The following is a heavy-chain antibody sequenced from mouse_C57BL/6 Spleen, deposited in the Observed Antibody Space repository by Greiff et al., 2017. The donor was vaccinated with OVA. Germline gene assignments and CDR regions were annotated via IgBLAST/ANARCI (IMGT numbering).Heavy chain of an antibody. J-gene: IGHJ4*01. V-gene: IGHV5-16*01. CDR2: INYDGSST. D-gene: IGHD1-1*01. Sequence: EVKLVESEGGLVQPGSSMKLSCTASGFTFSDYYMAWVRQVPEKGLEWVANINYDGSSTYYLDSLKSRFIISRDNAKNILYLQMSSLKSEDTATDYCARGGYYGSSGGMDYWGQGTSVTVSS. CDR3: ARGGYYGSSGGMDY. CDR1: GFTFSDYY.